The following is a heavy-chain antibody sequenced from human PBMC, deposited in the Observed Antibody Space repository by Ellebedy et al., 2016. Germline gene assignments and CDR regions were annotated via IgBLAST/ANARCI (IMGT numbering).Heavy chain of an antibody. Sequence: SETLSLXXAVYGRSFSGYYWSWIRQPPGKGLEWIGEINHSGSTNYNPSLKSRVTISVDTSKNQFSLKLSSVTAADTAVYYCARGPYSNYVYSWFDPWGQGTLVTVSS. D-gene: IGHD4-11*01. J-gene: IGHJ5*02. CDR2: INHSGST. CDR3: ARGPYSNYVYSWFDP. CDR1: GRSFSGYY. V-gene: IGHV4-34*01.